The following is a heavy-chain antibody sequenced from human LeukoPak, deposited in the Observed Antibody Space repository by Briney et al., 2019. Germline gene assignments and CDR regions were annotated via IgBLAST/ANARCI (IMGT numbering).Heavy chain of an antibody. CDR1: GFIISDYW. D-gene: IGHD3-10*01. V-gene: IGHV3-7*01. J-gene: IGHJ4*02. CDR3: ASRESSMARSH. Sequence: GGSLSLSCAASGFIISDYWMNWVRQVPGKGLEWVANINEDGSVQDYVDSVRGRFTISRDNAKNSVYLQMNSLRVEDTAVYYCASRESSMARSHWGQGTLVTVSS. CDR2: INEDGSVQ.